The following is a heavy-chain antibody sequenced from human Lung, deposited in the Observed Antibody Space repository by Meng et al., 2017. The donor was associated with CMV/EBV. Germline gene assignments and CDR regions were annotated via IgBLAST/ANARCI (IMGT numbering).Heavy chain of an antibody. J-gene: IGHJ4*02. Sequence: ASVKVSRKDSGHSFTDYYIHGVRQAPGQGLEWMGWINPNSGGTNYAENFQRRVTMTRDTSISTASMELNMLRSEDTAVYYCARVRFRTVRGLFNYWGQGTLVTVSS. CDR1: GHSFTDYY. V-gene: IGHV1-2*02. CDR3: ARVRFRTVRGLFNY. D-gene: IGHD3-10*01. CDR2: INPNSGGT.